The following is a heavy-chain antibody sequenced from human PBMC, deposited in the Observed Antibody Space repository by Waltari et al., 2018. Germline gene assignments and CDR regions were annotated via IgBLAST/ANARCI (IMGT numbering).Heavy chain of an antibody. V-gene: IGHV3-30*04. CDR3: AGDPSAVAGGRAAAGRFDY. Sequence: QVHLVESGGGVVQPGRSLSLSCAASGFTFSSFAMHWFRQAPGKGLEWVTVMSYDGSEKYYADSVKGRFTISRDNSKNTLYLQMDSLTTEDTAVYFCAGDPSAVAGGRAAAGRFDYWGQGTLVTVSS. D-gene: IGHD6-13*01. J-gene: IGHJ4*02. CDR1: GFTFSSFA. CDR2: MSYDGSEK.